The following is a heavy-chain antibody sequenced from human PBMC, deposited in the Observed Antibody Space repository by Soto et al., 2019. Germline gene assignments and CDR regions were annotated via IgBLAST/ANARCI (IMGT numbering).Heavy chain of an antibody. J-gene: IGHJ2*01. Sequence: QVQLVQSGAEVKKPGSSVKVSCQPSGGTCNNYGINWVRQAPGQGPEWMGGIIPMFAAANYAEKLQGRLTITADESTNTAYMELSSLRSEDTAMYYCAISIAIVPAAIRFWFFDLWGRGTPVTVSS. CDR3: AISIAIVPAAIRFWFFDL. D-gene: IGHD2-2*01. CDR2: IIPMFAAA. V-gene: IGHV1-69*01. CDR1: GGTCNNYG.